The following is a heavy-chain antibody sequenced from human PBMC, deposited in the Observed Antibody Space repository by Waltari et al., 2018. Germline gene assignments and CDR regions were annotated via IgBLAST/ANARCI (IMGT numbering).Heavy chain of an antibody. D-gene: IGHD3-16*01. CDR1: GFTFSSYA. V-gene: IGHV3-23*03. Sequence: EVQLLESGGGLVQPGGSLRLSCAASGFTFSSYAMSWVRQAPGKGLEWVSVIYSGGSTYYADSVKGRFTISRDNSKNTLYRQMNSLRAEDTAVYYCAKDLGGGYWGQGTLVTVSS. CDR3: AKDLGGGY. CDR2: IYSGGST. J-gene: IGHJ4*02.